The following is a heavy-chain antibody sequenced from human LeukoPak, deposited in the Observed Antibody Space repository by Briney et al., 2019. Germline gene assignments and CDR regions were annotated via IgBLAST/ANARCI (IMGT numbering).Heavy chain of an antibody. V-gene: IGHV4-59*05. Sequence: SETLSLTCTVSGVSINSYYWSWIRQPAGKGLEWIGSIYYSGSTYYNPSLKSRVTISVDTSKNQFSLKLSSVTAADTAVYYCARDGVPGSGYWGQGTLVTVSS. D-gene: IGHD5-24*01. CDR3: ARDGVPGSGY. CDR2: IYYSGST. J-gene: IGHJ4*02. CDR1: GVSINSYY.